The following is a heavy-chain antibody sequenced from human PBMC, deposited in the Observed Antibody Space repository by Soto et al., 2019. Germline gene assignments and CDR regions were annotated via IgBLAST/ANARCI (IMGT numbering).Heavy chain of an antibody. V-gene: IGHV3-21*01. CDR1: GFTFSSYS. D-gene: IGHD6-6*01. CDR2: ISSSSSYI. CDR3: ARVGGSSRRPPIDY. J-gene: IGHJ4*02. Sequence: GGSLRLSCAASGFTFSSYSMNWVRQAPGKGLEWVSSISSSSSYIYYADSVKGRFTISRDNAKNSLYLQMNSLRAEDTAVYYCARVGGSSRRPPIDYWGQGTLVTVSS.